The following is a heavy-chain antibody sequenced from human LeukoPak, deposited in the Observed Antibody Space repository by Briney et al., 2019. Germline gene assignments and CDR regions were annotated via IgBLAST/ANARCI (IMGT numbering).Heavy chain of an antibody. J-gene: IGHJ4*02. V-gene: IGHV4-4*02. Sequence: NPSGTLSLTCAVSGGSVSSSHWWSWVRQAPGQGLMWIGEIFYSGSHNYNPSLKTRVTISIDEPKNQFSLKLSSVTAADTAVYYCAGSSAVAASVYWGQGTLVTVSS. CDR3: AGSSAVAASVY. CDR2: IFYSGSH. CDR1: GGSVSSSHW. D-gene: IGHD6-19*01.